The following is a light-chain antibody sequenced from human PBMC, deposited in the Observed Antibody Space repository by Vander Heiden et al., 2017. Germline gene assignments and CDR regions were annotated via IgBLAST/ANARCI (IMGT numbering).Light chain of an antibody. J-gene: IGKJ4*01. V-gene: IGKV3-20*01. CDR1: QRVSSSY. CDR3: QQYGSSLLT. Sequence: EIVLTQSPGTLSLSPGERAPLSCRASQRVSSSYLAWYRLKPGQAPRLLIYGASSRATGIPDRFSDSGSGTDFTLTISRLEPEDFAVYYCQQYGSSLLTFGGGTKVEIK. CDR2: GAS.